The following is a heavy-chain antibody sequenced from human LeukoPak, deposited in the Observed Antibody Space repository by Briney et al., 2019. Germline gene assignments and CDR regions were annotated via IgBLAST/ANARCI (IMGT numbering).Heavy chain of an antibody. CDR2: ISSSDNTI. D-gene: IGHD3-10*01. CDR1: GFTFSSYE. Sequence: GGSLRLSCAASGFTFSSYEMNWVRQAPGKGLEWVSYISSSDNTIYYADSVKGRFTISRDNAKNSLYLQMNSLRAEDTAVYYCARKPFYGSGIGHWGQGTLVTVSS. V-gene: IGHV3-48*03. J-gene: IGHJ4*02. CDR3: ARKPFYGSGIGH.